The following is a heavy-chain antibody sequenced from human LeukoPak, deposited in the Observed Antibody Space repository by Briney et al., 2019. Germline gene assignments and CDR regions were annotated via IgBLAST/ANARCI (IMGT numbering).Heavy chain of an antibody. CDR1: GFTFSSYG. CDR3: AKGGFGRPFDY. J-gene: IGHJ4*02. Sequence: PGGSLRLSCAASGFTFSSYGMSWVRQAPGKGLEWVSAISGNGVSTYYADSVKGRFTISRDNSKNTLYPQMNSLRAEDTAVYYCAKGGFGRPFDYWGQGTLVTVSS. CDR2: ISGNGVST. D-gene: IGHD3-10*01. V-gene: IGHV3-23*01.